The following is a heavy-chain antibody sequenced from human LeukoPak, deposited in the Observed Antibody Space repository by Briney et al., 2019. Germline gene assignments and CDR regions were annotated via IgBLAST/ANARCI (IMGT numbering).Heavy chain of an antibody. CDR1: GGSISSGGYS. CDR2: IYHSGST. V-gene: IGHV4-30-2*01. J-gene: IGHJ5*02. D-gene: IGHD2-15*01. Sequence: SETLSLTCAVSGGSISSGGYSWSWIRQPPGKGLEWIGYIYHSGSTYYNPSLKSRVTISVDRSKNQFSLKLSSVTAADTAVYYCARERSCSGGSCYEETGGFDPWGQGTLVTVSS. CDR3: ARERSCSGGSCYEETGGFDP.